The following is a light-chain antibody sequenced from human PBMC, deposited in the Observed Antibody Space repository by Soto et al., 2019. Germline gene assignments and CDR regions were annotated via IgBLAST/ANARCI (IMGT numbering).Light chain of an antibody. J-gene: IGLJ3*02. CDR2: GCN. CDR3: AAWDDSLKGPV. CDR1: SSNIGINT. Sequence: QSVLTQPPSASGTPGQRVTISCSGSSSNIGINTVNWYRQVPGTAPKLLTYGCNQRPSGVPDRISGSKSGTSASLAISGLQSEDEADYYCAAWDDSLKGPVFGGGTKLTVL. V-gene: IGLV1-44*01.